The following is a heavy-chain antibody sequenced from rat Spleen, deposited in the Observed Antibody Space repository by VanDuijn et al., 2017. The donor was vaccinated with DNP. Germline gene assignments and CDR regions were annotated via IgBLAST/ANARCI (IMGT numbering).Heavy chain of an antibody. CDR2: ISYSGST. J-gene: IGHJ1*01. CDR1: GYSITSNY. D-gene: IGHD1-12*02. V-gene: IGHV3-1*01. Sequence: VQLKESGPGLVKPSQSLSLTCSVTGYSITSNYWGWIRKFPGNKMEWMGYISYSGSTGYNPSLKSRISITRDTSKRQFFLQLNSVTTEDTATYYCARAYYDGTYYPNWYFDFWGPGTTVTVSS. CDR3: ARAYYDGTYYPNWYFDF.